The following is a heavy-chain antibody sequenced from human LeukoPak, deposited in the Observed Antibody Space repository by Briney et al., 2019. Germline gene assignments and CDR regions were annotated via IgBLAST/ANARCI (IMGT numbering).Heavy chain of an antibody. Sequence: PSETLSLTCTVSGNSISSYYWSWIRQPAGKGLEWIGRIYTSGSTNYNPSLKSRVTISVDTSKNQFSLKLSSVTAADTAVYYCARGVMIRGVPRNDYWGQGTLVTVSS. CDR1: GNSISSYY. CDR3: ARGVMIRGVPRNDY. J-gene: IGHJ4*02. D-gene: IGHD3-10*01. CDR2: IYTSGST. V-gene: IGHV4-4*07.